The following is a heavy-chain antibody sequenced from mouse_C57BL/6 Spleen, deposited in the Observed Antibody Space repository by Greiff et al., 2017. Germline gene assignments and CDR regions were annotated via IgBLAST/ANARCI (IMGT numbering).Heavy chain of an antibody. CDR3: ARGGYDYDKAWFAY. J-gene: IGHJ3*01. CDR2: INYDGSST. Sequence: EVKVVESEGGLVQPGSSMKLSCTASGFTFSDYYMAWVRQVPEKGLEWVANINYDGSSTYYLDSLKSRFIISRDNAKNILYLQMSSLKSEDTATYYCARGGYDYDKAWFAYWGQGTLVTVSA. CDR1: GFTFSDYY. D-gene: IGHD2-4*01. V-gene: IGHV5-16*01.